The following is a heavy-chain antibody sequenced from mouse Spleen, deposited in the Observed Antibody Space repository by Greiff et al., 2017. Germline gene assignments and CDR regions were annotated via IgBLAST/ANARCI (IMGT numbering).Heavy chain of an antibody. CDR3: ARERGYGHYFDY. D-gene: IGHD2-10*02. J-gene: IGHJ2*01. V-gene: IGHV5-9*04. Sequence: EVKLVESGGGLVKPGGSLKLSCAASGFTFSSYAMSWVRQTPEKRLEWVATISSGGGNTYYPDSVKGRFTISRDNAKNTLYLQMSSLKSEDTAMYYCARERGYGHYFDYWGQGTTLTVSS. CDR2: ISSGGGNT. CDR1: GFTFSSYA.